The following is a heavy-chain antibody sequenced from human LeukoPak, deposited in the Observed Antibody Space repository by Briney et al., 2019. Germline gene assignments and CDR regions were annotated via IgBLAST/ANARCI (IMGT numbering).Heavy chain of an antibody. D-gene: IGHD6-6*01. CDR3: ARVFGRNAYSSLSFDY. V-gene: IGHV1-2*02. CDR2: IIPNSGGT. Sequence: GASVKVSCKASGYTFTGYYMHWVRQAPGQGLEWMGWIIPNSGGTNYAQKFQGRVTMTRDTSISTAYMELSRLRSDDTAVYYCARVFGRNAYSSLSFDYWGQGTLVTVSS. CDR1: GYTFTGYY. J-gene: IGHJ4*02.